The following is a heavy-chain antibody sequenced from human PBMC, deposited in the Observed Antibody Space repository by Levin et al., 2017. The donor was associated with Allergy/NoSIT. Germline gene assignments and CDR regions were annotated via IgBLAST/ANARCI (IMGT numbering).Heavy chain of an antibody. D-gene: IGHD2-2*01. J-gene: IGHJ3*02. CDR1: GGSFSGYY. V-gene: IGHV4-34*01. Sequence: SQTLSLTCAVYGGSFSGYYWSWIRQPPGKGLEWIGEINHSGSTNYNPSLKSRVTISVDTSKNQFSLKLSSVTAADTAVYYCARDGCSSTSCYREAFDIWGQGTMVTVSS. CDR2: INHSGST. CDR3: ARDGCSSTSCYREAFDI.